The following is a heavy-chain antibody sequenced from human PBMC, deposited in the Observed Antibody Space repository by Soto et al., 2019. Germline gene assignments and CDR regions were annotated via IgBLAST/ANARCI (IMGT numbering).Heavy chain of an antibody. CDR2: ISSDSTTI. CDR3: ARDSDV. Sequence: EVQLVESGGGLVQPGGSLRLSCAASGFTFNSHGMSWVRQAPGKGLEWVSHISSDSTTIYYADSVKGRFTISRDIAKNSLYLQMNSLRVEDTAVYYCARDSDVWGKGTTVTVSS. J-gene: IGHJ6*04. V-gene: IGHV3-48*01. CDR1: GFTFNSHG.